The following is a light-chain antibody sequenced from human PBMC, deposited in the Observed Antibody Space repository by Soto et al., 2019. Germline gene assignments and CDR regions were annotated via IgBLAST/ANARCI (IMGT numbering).Light chain of an antibody. V-gene: IGKV3-11*01. CDR1: QSVSTY. CDR2: DAS. Sequence: EIVLTQSPATWSLSPGERATLSCRASQSVSTYLAWFQQKPGQAPRLLISDASNRVTGIPARFSGSGSGTDFTLTISSLEPEDFAVYYCQQRSNWPWTFRQGTKLEIK. J-gene: IGKJ2*02. CDR3: QQRSNWPWT.